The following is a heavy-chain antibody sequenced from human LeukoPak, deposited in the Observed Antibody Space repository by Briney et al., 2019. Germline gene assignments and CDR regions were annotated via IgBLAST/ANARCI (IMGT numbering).Heavy chain of an antibody. CDR1: GGSISSSSYY. V-gene: IGHV4-39*07. Sequence: SETLSLTCTVSGGSISSSSYYWSWIRQPPGKGLEWIGEINHSGSTNYNPSLKSRVTISVDTSKNQFSLKLSSVTAADTAVYYCASRVYAFDIWGQGTMVTVSS. J-gene: IGHJ3*02. CDR3: ASRVYAFDI. CDR2: INHSGST. D-gene: IGHD3-10*01.